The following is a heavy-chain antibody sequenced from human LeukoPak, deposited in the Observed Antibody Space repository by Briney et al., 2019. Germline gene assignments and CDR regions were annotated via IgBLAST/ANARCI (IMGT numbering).Heavy chain of an antibody. CDR1: GYTFTSYD. Sequence: ASVKVSCKASGYTFTSYDINWVRQATGQGLEWMGWMNPNSGNTCYAQKFQGRVTMTRNTSISTAYMELSSLRSEDTAVYYCARDGDSSSWRSIDYWGQGTLVTVSS. V-gene: IGHV1-8*01. J-gene: IGHJ4*02. CDR2: MNPNSGNT. CDR3: ARDGDSSSWRSIDY. D-gene: IGHD6-13*01.